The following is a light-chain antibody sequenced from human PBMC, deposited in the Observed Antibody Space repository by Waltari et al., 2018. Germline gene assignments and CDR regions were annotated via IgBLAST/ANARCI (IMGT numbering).Light chain of an antibody. CDR1: QIISNNY. CDR3: QQFGGSPKYT. V-gene: IGKV3-20*01. J-gene: IGKJ2*01. Sequence: EIVLTQSPGTLSLSPGERATLSCRASQIISNNYLAWYQAKPGQAPRLLIYGISHRATGIPDRFSGGGSGTDFTLTISRLETEDFAVYYCQQFGGSPKYTFGQGTKLEIK. CDR2: GIS.